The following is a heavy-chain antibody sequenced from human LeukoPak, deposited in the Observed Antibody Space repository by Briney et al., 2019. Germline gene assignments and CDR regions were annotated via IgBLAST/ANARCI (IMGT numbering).Heavy chain of an antibody. J-gene: IGHJ5*02. V-gene: IGHV4-4*07. CDR1: GVSVSNYC. D-gene: IGHD3-10*01. CDR2: ICSSGST. CDR3: ARDRGSDGSDQLDP. Sequence: SETLSLTCTVSGVSVSNYCWTWIRQPAGKGLEWAGRICSSGSTIYNPSLKSRVTMSLDMSNNQFSLKLTSVTAADTAINYCARDRGSDGSDQLDPWGQGILVTVSP.